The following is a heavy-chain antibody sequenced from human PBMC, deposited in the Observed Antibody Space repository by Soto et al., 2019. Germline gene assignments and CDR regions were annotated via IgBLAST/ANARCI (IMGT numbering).Heavy chain of an antibody. V-gene: IGHV5-51*01. CDR3: ARLIYLLQQLHS. CDR1: GYTFTKYW. Sequence: GESLKISCQTSGYTFTKYWIGWVRQMPGGGLEWLGLIFPRDFDARYSPSFEGQVTLSADRSTDTAFLQWRSLEASDSALYSCARLIYLLQQLHSLGQGTPLAVFS. D-gene: IGHD6-13*01. CDR2: IFPRDFDA. J-gene: IGHJ4*02.